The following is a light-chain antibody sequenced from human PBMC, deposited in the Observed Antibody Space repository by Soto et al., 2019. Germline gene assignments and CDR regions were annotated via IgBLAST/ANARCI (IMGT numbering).Light chain of an antibody. Sequence: QSALTQPASVSGSPGQSITISCTGTSSDIGAYNYVSWYRQHPGEAPKVIIYEVTHRPSGISSRFSGSKSGNTASLTISGLQAEDEADYYCSSYASDITHVFGGGTKLTVL. V-gene: IGLV2-14*01. CDR2: EVT. J-gene: IGLJ3*02. CDR3: SSYASDITHV. CDR1: SSDIGAYNY.